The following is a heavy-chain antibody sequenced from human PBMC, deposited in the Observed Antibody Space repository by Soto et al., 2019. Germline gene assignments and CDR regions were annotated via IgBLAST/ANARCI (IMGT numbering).Heavy chain of an antibody. Sequence: EVQLLESGGGLVQPGGSLRLSCAASGFTFSRHAMSWVRQAPGKGLGWFPTVSAFDKSYYADSVKGRFIISRDISKNTLYLQMNSLRVDDTAVYYCAKDPRAYSTNRGYYLDYWGQRSLVTVTS. CDR1: GFTFSRHA. CDR3: AKDPRAYSTNRGYYLDY. D-gene: IGHD6-13*01. J-gene: IGHJ4*02. CDR2: VSAFDKS. V-gene: IGHV3-23*01.